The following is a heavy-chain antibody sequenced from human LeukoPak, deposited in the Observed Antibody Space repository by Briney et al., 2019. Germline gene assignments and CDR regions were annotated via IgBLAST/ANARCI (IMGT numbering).Heavy chain of an antibody. D-gene: IGHD2-21*02. CDR3: ARVGDQNAFDI. J-gene: IGHJ3*02. CDR1: GGSISSYY. V-gene: IGHV4-59*01. Sequence: SETLSLTCTVSGGSISSYYWSWIRQPPGKGLEWIGYIYYSGSTNYNPSLKSRVTISVDTSKNQFSLKLSSVTAADTAVYYCARVGDQNAFDIWGQGTMVTVPS. CDR2: IYYSGST.